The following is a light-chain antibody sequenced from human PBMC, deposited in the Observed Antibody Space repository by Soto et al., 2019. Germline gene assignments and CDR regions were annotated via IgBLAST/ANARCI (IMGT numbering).Light chain of an antibody. CDR1: QSINSW. CDR3: QQYNSYSKT. CDR2: KAS. Sequence: DIQMTQSPSTLSASVGDRVTITCRASQSINSWLAWYQQKPGKAPKLLIYKASSLESGVPSRFSGSGSGTEFTLTISCLQPDDFATYYCQQYNSYSKTFGQGTKVDIK. J-gene: IGKJ1*01. V-gene: IGKV1-5*03.